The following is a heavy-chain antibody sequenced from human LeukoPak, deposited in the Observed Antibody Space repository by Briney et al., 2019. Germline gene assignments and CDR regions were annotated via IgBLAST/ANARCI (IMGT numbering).Heavy chain of an antibody. CDR3: ARTYGDLYYFDY. D-gene: IGHD4-17*01. Sequence: ASVKVSCKASGYTFTDYYMHWVRQAPGQGLEWMGWINPNSGGTNYAQKFQGRVTMTRDTSISTAYMELSRLRSDDTAIYYCARTYGDLYYFDYWGQGTLVTVSS. V-gene: IGHV1-2*02. J-gene: IGHJ4*02. CDR2: INPNSGGT. CDR1: GYTFTDYY.